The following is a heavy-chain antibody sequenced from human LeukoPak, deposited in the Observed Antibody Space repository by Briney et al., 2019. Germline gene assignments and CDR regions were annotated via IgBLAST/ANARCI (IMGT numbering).Heavy chain of an antibody. CDR2: IIPILGIA. CDR1: GGTFSSYA. D-gene: IGHD6-19*01. Sequence: SVKVSCKASGGTFSSYAISWVRQAPGQGLEWMGRIIPILGIANYAQKFQGRVTIAADKSTSTAYMELSSLRSEDTAVYYCASRAAVANQTKDYWGQGTLVTVSS. V-gene: IGHV1-69*04. CDR3: ASRAAVANQTKDY. J-gene: IGHJ4*02.